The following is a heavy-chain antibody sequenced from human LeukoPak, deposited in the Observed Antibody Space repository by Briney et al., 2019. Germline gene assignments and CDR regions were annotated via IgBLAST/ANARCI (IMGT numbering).Heavy chain of an antibody. D-gene: IGHD3-22*01. CDR2: ISGSGDST. CDR3: AKPLVSDYYDSSGYWGY. CDR1: GFTFDDYA. V-gene: IGHV3-23*01. Sequence: PGGSLRLSCAASGFTFDDYAMHWVRQVPGKGLEWVSGISGSGDSTYYSDSVKGRFTISRDNSKNTLYVQMNSLRAEDTAVYYCAKPLVSDYYDSSGYWGYWGQGTLVTVSS. J-gene: IGHJ4*02.